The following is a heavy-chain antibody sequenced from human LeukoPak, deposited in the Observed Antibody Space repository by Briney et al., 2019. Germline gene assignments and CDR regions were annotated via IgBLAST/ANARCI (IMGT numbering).Heavy chain of an antibody. D-gene: IGHD4-17*01. CDR1: GGSLSSSNW. CDR2: IYHSGST. V-gene: IGHV4-4*02. Sequence: PSETLSLTCAVSGGSLSSSNWWSWVRQPPGKGLEWIGEIYHSGSTNYNPSLKRRVTITVDKSKNQFSLKLSSVTAADTAVYYCAKDFHYGDYFDYWGQGTLVTVSS. CDR3: AKDFHYGDYFDY. J-gene: IGHJ4*02.